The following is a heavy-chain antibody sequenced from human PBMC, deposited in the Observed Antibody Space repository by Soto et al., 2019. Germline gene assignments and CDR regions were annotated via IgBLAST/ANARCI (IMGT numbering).Heavy chain of an antibody. V-gene: IGHV3-11*01. CDR2: ISSSGHSI. Sequence: PGGSLRLSCAASGFTFSGYYMNWLRHTPGKGLEWVSYISSSGHSIYYADSVKGRFTISKDNAKKSLYLQMNSLRTEDTAVYFCARGGTSRQTWFDPWGQGTLVTVSS. CDR3: ARGGTSRQTWFDP. J-gene: IGHJ5*02. D-gene: IGHD1-26*01. CDR1: GFTFSGYY.